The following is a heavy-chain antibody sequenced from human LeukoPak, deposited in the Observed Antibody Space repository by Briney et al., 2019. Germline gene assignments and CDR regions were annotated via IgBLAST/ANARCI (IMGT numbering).Heavy chain of an antibody. D-gene: IGHD4-23*01. CDR2: INPKRGGT. J-gene: IGHJ6*03. V-gene: IGHV1-2*02. CDR1: GYTFTGYH. Sequence: GASVKVSCKASGYTFTGYHIHWVRQAPGQGLEWMGWINPKRGGTNYAQKFQGRVTMTRDTSISTAYMELSRLRSDDTAVYYCAREAGGSLYMDVWGKGTTVTVSS. CDR3: AREAGGSLYMDV.